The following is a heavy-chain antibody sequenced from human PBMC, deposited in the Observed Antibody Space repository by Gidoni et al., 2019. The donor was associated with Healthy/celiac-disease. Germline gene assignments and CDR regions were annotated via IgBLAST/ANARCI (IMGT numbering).Heavy chain of an antibody. CDR1: GGSISSGSYY. Sequence: QVQLQESGPGLVKPSQTLSLTCTVSGGSISSGSYYWSWIRQPAGKGLEWIGRIYTSGSTNYNPSLKSRVTISVDTSKNQFSLKLSSVTAADTAVYYCARIQLWPNWYFDLWGRGTLVTVSS. V-gene: IGHV4-61*02. CDR2: IYTSGST. D-gene: IGHD5-18*01. J-gene: IGHJ2*01. CDR3: ARIQLWPNWYFDL.